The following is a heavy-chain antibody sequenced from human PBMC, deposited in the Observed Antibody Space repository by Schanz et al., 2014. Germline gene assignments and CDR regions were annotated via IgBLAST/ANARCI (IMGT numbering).Heavy chain of an antibody. CDR1: GYIFINSG. Sequence: QVQVVQSGAELKKPGASVKVSCKASGYIFINSGISWVRQAPGQGLEWMGWISVYNHNKEYDQKFQGRVTMTADTSTNTAYMELRSLRSDDTAVYYCARSAGRDFWSGYYTRFDYWGQGTLVTVSS. D-gene: IGHD3-3*01. V-gene: IGHV1-18*01. CDR2: ISVYNHNK. CDR3: ARSAGRDFWSGYYTRFDY. J-gene: IGHJ4*02.